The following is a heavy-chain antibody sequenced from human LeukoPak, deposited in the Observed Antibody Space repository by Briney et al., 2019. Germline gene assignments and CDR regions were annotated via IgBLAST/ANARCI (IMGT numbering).Heavy chain of an antibody. V-gene: IGHV3-53*01. Sequence: HPGGSLRLSCAASGLSVSAYYMSWVRQAPGKGLEWVSVIDSGGSGGSTYYADSVKGRFTISRDNSKNTLFLQMNSLRAEDTAVYYCASDRDSSTWSYYWGQGTLVTVSS. CDR3: ASDRDSSTWSYY. CDR1: GLSVSAYY. CDR2: IDSGGSGGST. J-gene: IGHJ4*02. D-gene: IGHD6-13*01.